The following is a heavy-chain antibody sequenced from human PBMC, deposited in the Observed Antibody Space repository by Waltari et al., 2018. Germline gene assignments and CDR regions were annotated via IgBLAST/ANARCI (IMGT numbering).Heavy chain of an antibody. CDR1: GGSFSGYY. J-gene: IGHJ4*02. V-gene: IGHV4-34*01. CDR3: ARPLSGGAHQSLFDY. Sequence: QVQLQQWGAGLLKPSETLSLTCAVYGGSFSGYYWSWIRQPPGKGLEWIGEINHSGSTNYNPSLKSRVTISVDTSKNQFSLKLSSVTAADTAVYYCARPLSGGAHQSLFDYWGQGTLVTVSS. CDR2: INHSGST. D-gene: IGHD2-15*01.